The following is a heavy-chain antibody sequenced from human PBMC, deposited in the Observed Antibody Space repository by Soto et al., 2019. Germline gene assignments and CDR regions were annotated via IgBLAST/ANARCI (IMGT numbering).Heavy chain of an antibody. Sequence: PSETLSLTCAVYGGSFSGYYWSWIRQPPGKGLEWIGEINHSGSTNYNPSLKSRVTISVDTSKNQFSLKLSSVTAADTAVYYCARVRLDDFWSGYYPLLYYYGMDVWGQGTTVTVS. CDR3: ARVRLDDFWSGYYPLLYYYGMDV. D-gene: IGHD3-3*01. CDR1: GGSFSGYY. CDR2: INHSGST. V-gene: IGHV4-34*01. J-gene: IGHJ6*02.